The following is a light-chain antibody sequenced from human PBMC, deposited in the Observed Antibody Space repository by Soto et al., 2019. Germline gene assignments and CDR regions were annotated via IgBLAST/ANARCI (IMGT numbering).Light chain of an antibody. Sequence: DIQMTQSPSSLSASVGDRVTITCRASQSISSYLNWYQQKPGKAPKLLIYAASSLQSGVPSRFSGSGSGTDFTHTISSLQPEDFATYYCQQGYNTPRTFGQGTKVDIK. V-gene: IGKV1-39*01. CDR3: QQGYNTPRT. J-gene: IGKJ1*01. CDR2: AAS. CDR1: QSISSY.